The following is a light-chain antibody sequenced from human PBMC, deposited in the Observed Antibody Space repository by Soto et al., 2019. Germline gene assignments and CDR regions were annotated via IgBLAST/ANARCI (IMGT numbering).Light chain of an antibody. CDR3: AAWDDSLSGHGVV. Sequence: QSVLTQPPSASGTPGQRVTISCSGSSSNIGSNYVYWYQQLPGTAPKLLIYRNNQRPSGVPDRFSGSKSGTSASLAISGLRSEDEAGYYCAAWDDSLSGHGVVFGGGTQLTVL. CDR1: SSNIGSNY. CDR2: RNN. J-gene: IGLJ2*01. V-gene: IGLV1-47*01.